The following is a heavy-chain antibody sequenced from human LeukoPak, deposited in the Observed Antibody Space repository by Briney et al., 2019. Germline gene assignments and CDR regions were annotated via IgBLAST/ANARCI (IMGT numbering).Heavy chain of an antibody. Sequence: ASVKVSCKASGYTFTSYYMHWVRQAPGQGLEWMGIINPSGGSTSYAQKFQGRVTMTRDMSTSTVYMELSSLRSEDTAVYYCARGRLLYGSGSYYNAPFDYWGQGILVTVSS. CDR1: GYTFTSYY. J-gene: IGHJ4*02. V-gene: IGHV1-46*01. D-gene: IGHD3-10*01. CDR2: INPSGGST. CDR3: ARGRLLYGSGSYYNAPFDY.